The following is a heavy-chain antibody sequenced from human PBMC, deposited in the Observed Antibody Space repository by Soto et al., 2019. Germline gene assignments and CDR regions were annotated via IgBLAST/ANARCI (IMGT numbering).Heavy chain of an antibody. J-gene: IGHJ4*02. CDR3: AKRMSHSFDY. CDR2: ITGDGVTT. Sequence: GGSLRLSCAASGITFSSYAMSWVRQAPGKGLEWVSVITGDGVTTYLADSVKGRFTISGDNSKNTLFLQMSSLRAEDTAVYYCAKRMSHSFDYWGQGTLVTVSS. V-gene: IGHV3-23*01. D-gene: IGHD2-15*01. CDR1: GITFSSYA.